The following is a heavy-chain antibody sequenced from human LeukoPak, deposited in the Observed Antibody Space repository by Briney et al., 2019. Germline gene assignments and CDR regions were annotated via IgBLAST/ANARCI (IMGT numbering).Heavy chain of an antibody. CDR1: GFTFSSYA. Sequence: PGGSLRLSCAASGFTFSSYAMSWVRQAPGKGLEWVSAISGSGGSTYYADSLKGRFTISRDNSKNTLYLQMNSLRAEDTAVYYCAHPTEYSSSWYGNWFDPWGQGTLVTASS. CDR3: AHPTEYSSSWYGNWFDP. V-gene: IGHV3-23*01. CDR2: ISGSGGST. D-gene: IGHD6-13*01. J-gene: IGHJ5*02.